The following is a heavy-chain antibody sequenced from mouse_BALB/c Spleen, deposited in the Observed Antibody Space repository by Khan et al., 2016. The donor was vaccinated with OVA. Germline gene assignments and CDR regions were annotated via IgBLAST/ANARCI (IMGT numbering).Heavy chain of an antibody. Sequence: VQLKESGPGLVKPSQSLSLTCTVTGYSITSEYTWNWIRQFPGNKLEWMGFISYSGNTRYNPSLKSRISITRDTSKNQFFLQLNSVTSEDTATYYCARKYYYDYDPFPYWGQGTLVTVSA. CDR2: ISYSGNT. V-gene: IGHV3-2*02. CDR3: ARKYYYDYDPFPY. CDR1: GYSITSEYT. D-gene: IGHD2-4*01. J-gene: IGHJ3*01.